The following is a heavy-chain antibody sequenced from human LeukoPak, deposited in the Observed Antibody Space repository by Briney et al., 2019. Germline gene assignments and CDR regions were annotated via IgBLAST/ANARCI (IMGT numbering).Heavy chain of an antibody. CDR1: GYTFTGYY. Sequence: ASVSVSCKASGYTFTGYYMHWVRQAPGQGLEWMGWINPNSGGTNYAQKFQGRVTMTSDTSISTAYMELSRLRSDDTAVYYCAADSSGYYYVEHWGQGTLVTVSS. V-gene: IGHV1-2*02. J-gene: IGHJ4*02. CDR2: INPNSGGT. D-gene: IGHD3-22*01. CDR3: AADSSGYYYVEH.